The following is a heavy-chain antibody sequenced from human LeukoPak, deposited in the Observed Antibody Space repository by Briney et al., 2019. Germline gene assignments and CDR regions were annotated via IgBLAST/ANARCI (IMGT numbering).Heavy chain of an antibody. J-gene: IGHJ4*02. CDR1: GFTLSSYW. CDR2: ISGDGGST. CDR3: AKDILGVTMSLF. D-gene: IGHD3-22*01. Sequence: GGSLRLSCAASGFTLSSYWMHWVRQAPGEGLVWVSLISGDGGSTYYADSVKGRFTISRDNSKNSLYLQMNSLRTEDTALYYCAKDILGVTMSLFWGQGTLVTVSS. V-gene: IGHV3-43*02.